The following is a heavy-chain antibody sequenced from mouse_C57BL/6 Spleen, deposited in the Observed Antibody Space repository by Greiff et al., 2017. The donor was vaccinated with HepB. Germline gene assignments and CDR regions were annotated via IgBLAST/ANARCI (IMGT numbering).Heavy chain of an antibody. J-gene: IGHJ2*01. CDR1: GYTFTSYW. Sequence: VKLQQPGAELVRPGSSVKLSCKASGYTFTSYWMHWVKQRPIQGLEWIGNIDPSDSETHYNQKFKDKATLTVDKSSSTAYMQLSSLTSEDSAVYYCARGHYDYGYYFDYWGQDTTLTVSA. CDR3: ARGHYDYGYYFDY. V-gene: IGHV1-52*01. D-gene: IGHD2-4*01. CDR2: IDPSDSET.